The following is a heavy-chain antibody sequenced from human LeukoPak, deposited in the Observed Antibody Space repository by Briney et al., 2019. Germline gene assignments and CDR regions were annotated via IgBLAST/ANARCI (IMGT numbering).Heavy chain of an antibody. D-gene: IGHD2-2*01. CDR2: ISYDGSNK. CDR3: AKDGKVPDNFDY. CDR1: GFTFSSYG. J-gene: IGHJ4*02. Sequence: GGSLRLSCAASGFTFSSYGVHWVRQAPGKGLEWVAVISYDGSNKYYADSVKGRFTISRDNSKNTLYLQMNGLRAEDTAVYYCAKDGKVPDNFDYWGQGTLVTVSS. V-gene: IGHV3-30*18.